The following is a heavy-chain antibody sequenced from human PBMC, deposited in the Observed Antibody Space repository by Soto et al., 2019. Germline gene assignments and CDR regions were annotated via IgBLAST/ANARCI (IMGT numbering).Heavy chain of an antibody. J-gene: IGHJ5*02. CDR2: INHIGST. D-gene: IGHD1-7*01. CDR1: FESLCGYY. V-gene: IGHV4-34*01. CDR3: ARSKLELRGWFDP. Sequence: KSLYITFSVYFESLCGYYWSWIREPTGKGLEWIGEINHIGSTNYNPSLKSRVTISVDTSKNQFSLKLSSVTAADTAVYYCARSKLELRGWFDPWGQGTLVTVPS.